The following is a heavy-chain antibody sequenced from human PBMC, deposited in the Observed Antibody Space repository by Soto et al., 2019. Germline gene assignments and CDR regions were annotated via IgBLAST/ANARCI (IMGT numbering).Heavy chain of an antibody. CDR1: GFTFSNAW. D-gene: IGHD4-17*01. CDR3: AKDLLAMTTVTPGEFGY. V-gene: IGHV3-15*07. J-gene: IGHJ4*02. CDR2: IKSKTDGGTT. Sequence: GGSLRLSCAASGFTFSNAWMNWVRQAPGKGLEWVGRIKSKTDGGTTDYAAPVKGRFTISRDDSKNTLYLQMNSLRAEDTAVYYCAKDLLAMTTVTPGEFGYWGQGTLVTVSS.